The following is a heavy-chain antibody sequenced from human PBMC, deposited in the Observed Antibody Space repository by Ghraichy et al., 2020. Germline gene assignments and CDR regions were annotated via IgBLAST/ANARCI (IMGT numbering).Heavy chain of an antibody. J-gene: IGHJ1*01. CDR2: IYHSGST. V-gene: IGHV4-4*02. D-gene: IGHD3-3*01. CDR3: ARTGYDFWSGPPHLYFQH. CDR1: GGSISSSNW. Sequence: SETLSLTCAVSGGSISSSNWWSWVRQPPGKGLEWIGEIYHSGSTNYNPSLKSRVTISVDKSKNQFSLKLSSVTAADTAVYYCARTGYDFWSGPPHLYFQHWGQGTLVTVSS.